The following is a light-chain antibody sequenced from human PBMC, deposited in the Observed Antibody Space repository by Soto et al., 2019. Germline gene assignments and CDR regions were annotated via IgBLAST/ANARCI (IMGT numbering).Light chain of an antibody. CDR1: PSVSSN. V-gene: IGKV3-15*01. Sequence: EIVMTQSPATLSVSPGERATLSCRASPSVSSNLAWYQKKPGQAPRLLIYGASTRATGIPARLSGSGSGTEFTLTISRLQSEDFAVYYCQQYNNWPPRTFGGGTKVEIK. J-gene: IGKJ4*01. CDR3: QQYNNWPPRT. CDR2: GAS.